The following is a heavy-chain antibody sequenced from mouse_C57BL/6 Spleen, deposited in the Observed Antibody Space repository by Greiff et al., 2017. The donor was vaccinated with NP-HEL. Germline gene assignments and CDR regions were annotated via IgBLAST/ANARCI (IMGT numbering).Heavy chain of an antibody. D-gene: IGHD1-1*01. J-gene: IGHJ1*03. CDR2: ISAGGSYT. CDR1: GFTFSSYA. CDR3: ARDTAYYYGSSPWDFEV. Sequence: EVQRVESGGGLVKPGGSLKLSCAASGFTFSSYAMSWVRQTPEKRLEWVATISAGGSYTYYPDNVKGRFTISRDNAKNNLYLQMSQLKSEDTAMYYCARDTAYYYGSSPWDFEVWGTGTTVTVSS. V-gene: IGHV5-4*01.